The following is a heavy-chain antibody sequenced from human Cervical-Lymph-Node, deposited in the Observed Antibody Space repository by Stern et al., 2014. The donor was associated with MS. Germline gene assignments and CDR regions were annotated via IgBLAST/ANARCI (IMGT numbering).Heavy chain of an antibody. CDR3: ARGEISPYYYDGMDV. J-gene: IGHJ6*02. D-gene: IGHD2/OR15-2a*01. V-gene: IGHV1-18*01. CDR2: INAFNDDT. CDR1: GYTFSDYG. Sequence: QMQLVQSGAEVKKPGASVKVSCKASGYTFSDYGITWVRQAPGQGLEWMGWINAFNDDTNYAQKFQGRVTMTTDTSTSTAYMEVRTLRSDDTAVYYGARGEISPYYYDGMDVCGQGTTVAVSS.